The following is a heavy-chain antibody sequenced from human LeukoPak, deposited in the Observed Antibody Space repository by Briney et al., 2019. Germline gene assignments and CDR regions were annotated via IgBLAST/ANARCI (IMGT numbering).Heavy chain of an antibody. CDR1: GFTFSSYE. D-gene: IGHD3-10*02. J-gene: IGHJ6*04. V-gene: IGHV3-48*03. CDR2: ISSSGSTI. Sequence: PGVSLRLSCAASGFTFSSYEMNWVRQAPGKGLEWVSYISSSGSTIYYADSVKGRFTISRDNAKNSLYLQINSLRAEDTAVYYCAELGITMIGGVWGKGTTVTISS. CDR3: AELGITMIGGV.